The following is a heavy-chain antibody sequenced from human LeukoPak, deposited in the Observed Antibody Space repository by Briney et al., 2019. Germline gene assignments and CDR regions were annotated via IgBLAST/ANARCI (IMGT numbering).Heavy chain of an antibody. Sequence: ASVKVSCKDSGYSFTHYAVNWVRQAPGQGLEWMGWINTNTGNPTYAQGFIGRFVFSLDTSVSTAYLQISRLKAEDTAVYYCTRAFPDFCSGGTCYSYAFDLWGQGTMVTVSS. CDR3: TRAFPDFCSGGTCYSYAFDL. J-gene: IGHJ3*01. CDR2: INTNTGNP. D-gene: IGHD2-15*01. CDR1: GYSFTHYA. V-gene: IGHV7-4-1*02.